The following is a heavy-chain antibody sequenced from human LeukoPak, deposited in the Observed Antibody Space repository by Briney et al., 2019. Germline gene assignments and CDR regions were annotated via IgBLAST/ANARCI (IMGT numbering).Heavy chain of an antibody. V-gene: IGHV4-34*01. CDR1: GGSFSGYY. CDR2: INHSGST. CDR3: GTWDLNFPEYCSSTSCYSLLSLVP. Sequence: SETLSLTCAVYGGSFSGYYWSWIRQPPGKGLEWIGEINHSGSTNYNPSLKSRVTISVDTSKNQFSLKLSSVTAADTAVYYCGTWDLNFPEYCSSTSCYSLLSLVPWGQGTLVTVS. J-gene: IGHJ5*02. D-gene: IGHD2-2*01.